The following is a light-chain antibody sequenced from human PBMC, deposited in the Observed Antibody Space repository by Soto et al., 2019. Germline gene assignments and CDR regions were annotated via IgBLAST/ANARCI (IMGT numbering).Light chain of an antibody. V-gene: IGKV1-39*01. CDR1: QSISSY. Sequence: DVQMTQSPYSLSASAGDRVTITCRASQSISSYLNWYQQKPGQDPKLLIYAATSLQGGVPTRFSGSGSGTDFTLTISSLQPEDFATYYCQQSYSTLVTFGQGTKLEIK. CDR3: QQSYSTLVT. J-gene: IGKJ2*01. CDR2: AAT.